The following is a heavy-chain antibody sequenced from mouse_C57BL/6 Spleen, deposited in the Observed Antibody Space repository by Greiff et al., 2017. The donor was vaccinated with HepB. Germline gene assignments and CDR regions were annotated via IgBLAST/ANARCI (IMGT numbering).Heavy chain of an antibody. Sequence: VQLKQSGPGLVKPSQSLSLTCSVTGYSITSGYYWNWIRQFPGNKLEWMGYISYDGSNNYNPSLKNRISITRDTSKNQFFLKLNSVTTEDTATYYCANNYEGFAYWGQGTLVTVSA. CDR1: GYSITSGYY. CDR3: ANNYEGFAY. D-gene: IGHD1-3*01. J-gene: IGHJ3*01. V-gene: IGHV3-6*01. CDR2: ISYDGSN.